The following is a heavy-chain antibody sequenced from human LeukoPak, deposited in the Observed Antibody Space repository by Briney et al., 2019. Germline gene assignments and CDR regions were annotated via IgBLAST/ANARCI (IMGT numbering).Heavy chain of an antibody. V-gene: IGHV3-21*01. CDR1: GFTFSSYA. CDR2: ISSSNSYI. CDR3: ARDGILRFLEWLPASYFDY. D-gene: IGHD3-3*01. Sequence: GGSLRLSCAASGFTFSSYAMSWVRQAPGKGLEWVSSISSSNSYIYYADSVKGRFTISRDNAKNSLYLQMNSLRAEDTAVYYCARDGILRFLEWLPASYFDYWGQGTLVTVSS. J-gene: IGHJ4*02.